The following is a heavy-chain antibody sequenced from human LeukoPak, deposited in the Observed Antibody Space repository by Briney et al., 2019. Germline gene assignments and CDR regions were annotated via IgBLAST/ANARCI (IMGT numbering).Heavy chain of an antibody. J-gene: IGHJ5*02. CDR1: GGSISSSNW. D-gene: IGHD3-10*01. V-gene: IGHV4-4*02. CDR3: ARPLSQVRGVIKT. CDR2: IYHSGST. Sequence: SETLSLTCAVSGGSISSSNWWSWVRQPPGKGLEWIGEIYHSGSTNYNPSLKSRVTISVDKSKNQFSLKLSSVTAADTAVYYCARPLSQVRGVIKTWGQGTLVTVSS.